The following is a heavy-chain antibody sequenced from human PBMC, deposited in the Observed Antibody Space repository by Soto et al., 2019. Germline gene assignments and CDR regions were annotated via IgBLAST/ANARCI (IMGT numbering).Heavy chain of an antibody. V-gene: IGHV4-31*03. CDR2: THHSGST. CDR3: ARFRGSPYAPDYFDY. CDR1: GASISSGGYY. Sequence: SETLSLTCTVSGASISSGGYYWNWFRQHPGKGLEWLGHTHHSGSTYYNPTLESRVIISADTSNNQFSLKLRSVTAADTAVYYCARFRGSPYAPDYFDYWGQGTLVTSPQ. D-gene: IGHD3-16*01. J-gene: IGHJ4*02.